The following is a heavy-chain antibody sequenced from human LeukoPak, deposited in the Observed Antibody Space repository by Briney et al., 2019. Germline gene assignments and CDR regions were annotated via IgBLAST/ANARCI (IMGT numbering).Heavy chain of an antibody. Sequence: ASVKVSCKASGYTFTDYYVHWVRQAPGQGLEWMGWINPNSGGTNYAQKFQGRVTMTRDTSVSTAYMELSGLTSDDTAVYYCARSGVVVAATVNGDWFDPWGQGTLVTVSS. V-gene: IGHV1-2*02. D-gene: IGHD2-15*01. CDR1: GYTFTDYY. CDR3: ARSGVVVAATVNGDWFDP. J-gene: IGHJ5*02. CDR2: INPNSGGT.